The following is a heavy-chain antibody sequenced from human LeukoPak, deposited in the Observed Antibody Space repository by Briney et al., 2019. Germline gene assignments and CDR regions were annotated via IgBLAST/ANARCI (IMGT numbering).Heavy chain of an antibody. CDR2: ISAYNGDT. CDR1: GYTFTTYS. CDR3: ARDHLYSGYDYDY. Sequence: GASVKVSCKTSGYTFTTYSISWVRQAPGQGLEWMGWISAYNGDTDYAQRHQGRVTMTTDTSTSTAYMELRSLRSDDTAVYYCARDHLYSGYDYDYWGQGTLVTVSS. V-gene: IGHV1-18*04. J-gene: IGHJ4*02. D-gene: IGHD5-12*01.